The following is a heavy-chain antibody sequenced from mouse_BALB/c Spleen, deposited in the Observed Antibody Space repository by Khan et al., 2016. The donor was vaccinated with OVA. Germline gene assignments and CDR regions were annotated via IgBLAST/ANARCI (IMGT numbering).Heavy chain of an antibody. V-gene: IGHV3-2*02. CDR3: ASELGRYYALDY. CDR1: GYSITSDYA. D-gene: IGHD4-1*01. CDR2: ISYSGST. J-gene: IGHJ4*01. Sequence: EVQLQASGPGLVKPSQSLSLTCTVTGYSITSDYAWNWIRQFPGNKLEWMGYISYSGSTTYNPSLKSRISITRDTSKDQFFLQLKSVTSEDTATYYWASELGRYYALDYWGQGTSVTVSS.